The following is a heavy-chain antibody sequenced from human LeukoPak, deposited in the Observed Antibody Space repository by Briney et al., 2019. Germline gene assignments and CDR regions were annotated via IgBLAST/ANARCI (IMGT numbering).Heavy chain of an antibody. D-gene: IGHD3-3*01. J-gene: IGHJ6*03. Sequence: PSQTLSLTCTVSDGSISSHYWSWIRQPPGKGPEWIGYKSYSGSAPYNPSLKSRVTISAETPKNQFSLSLSSVTDADTAVYYCARSRYHDLSGGYSGGYYYMDVWGKGTTVIVSS. CDR2: KSYSGSA. CDR3: ARSRYHDLSGGYSGGYYYMDV. V-gene: IGHV4-59*11. CDR1: DGSISSHY.